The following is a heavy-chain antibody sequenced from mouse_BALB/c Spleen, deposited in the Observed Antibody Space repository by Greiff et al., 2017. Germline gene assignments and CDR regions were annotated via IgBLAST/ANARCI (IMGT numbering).Heavy chain of an antibody. Sequence: EVKLMESGGGLVQPGGSLRLSCATSGFTFSDFYMEWVRQPPGKRLEWIAASRNKANDYTTEYSASVKGRFIVSRDTSQSILYLQMNALRAEDTAIYYCARDYGYDERPYYAMDYWGQGTSVTVSS. CDR1: GFTFSDFY. CDR2: SRNKANDYTT. J-gene: IGHJ4*01. D-gene: IGHD2-2*01. V-gene: IGHV7-1*02. CDR3: ARDYGYDERPYYAMDY.